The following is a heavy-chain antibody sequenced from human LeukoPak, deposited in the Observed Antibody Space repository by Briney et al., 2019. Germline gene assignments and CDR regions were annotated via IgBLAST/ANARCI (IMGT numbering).Heavy chain of an antibody. CDR2: IYYSGST. Sequence: PSETLSLTCTVSGGSISSYYWSWIRQPPGKGLEWIGYIYYSGSTNYNPSLKSRVTISVDTSKNQFSLKLSSVTAADTAVYYCARDRSVVVAFFDYWGQGTLVTVSS. V-gene: IGHV4-59*01. CDR1: GGSISSYY. CDR3: ARDRSVVVAFFDY. D-gene: IGHD3-22*01. J-gene: IGHJ4*02.